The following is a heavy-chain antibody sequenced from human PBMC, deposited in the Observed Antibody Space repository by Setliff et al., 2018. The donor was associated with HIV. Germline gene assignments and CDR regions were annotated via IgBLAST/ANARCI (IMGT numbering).Heavy chain of an antibody. D-gene: IGHD3-22*01. CDR1: GGSFSDYY. CDR3: ARGGGYDRSGYYPFDY. J-gene: IGHJ4*02. Sequence: SETLSLTCTVSGGSFSDYYWSWIRQPPGKGLEWIGEINHSGTTNSNPSLKSRVTMSVDTSKNQFSLKLSSVTAADTAVYYCARGGGYDRSGYYPFDYWGQGTPVTVSS. CDR2: INHSGTT. V-gene: IGHV4-34*01.